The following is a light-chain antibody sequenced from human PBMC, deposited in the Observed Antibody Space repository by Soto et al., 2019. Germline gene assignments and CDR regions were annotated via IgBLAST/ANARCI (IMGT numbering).Light chain of an antibody. J-gene: IGKJ1*01. Sequence: DLVLTPSPLSLPVTPGAPASISCRSSQSLLHSNGYTYLNWFQQRPGQSPRRLIYKVSNRDSGVPDRFSGSGSGTDFTLKISRVEAEDVGVYYCMQGTHWPPTFGQGTKVDI. V-gene: IGKV2-30*02. CDR1: QSLLHSNGYTY. CDR2: KVS. CDR3: MQGTHWPPT.